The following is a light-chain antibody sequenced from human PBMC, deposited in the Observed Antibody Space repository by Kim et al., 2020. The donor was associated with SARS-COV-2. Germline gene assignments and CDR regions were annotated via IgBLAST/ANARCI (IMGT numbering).Light chain of an antibody. Sequence: ASVGDRVTITWRASQDIRNDLGWYQKKPGKAPKVLIYAASSLHSGVPSRFSGSGSGTDFTLTISSLQPEDVATYYCLQDYNNPLTFGGGTKVDVK. CDR1: QDIRND. V-gene: IGKV1-6*01. CDR3: LQDYNNPLT. CDR2: AAS. J-gene: IGKJ4*01.